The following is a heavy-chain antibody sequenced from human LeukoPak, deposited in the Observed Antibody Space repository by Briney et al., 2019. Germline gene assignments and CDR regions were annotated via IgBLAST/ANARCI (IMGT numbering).Heavy chain of an antibody. J-gene: IGHJ6*03. CDR1: GFSLSTSGVG. CDR2: INHSGST. V-gene: IGHV4-28*02. CDR3: ARLRSGSYYYYYYYMDV. Sequence: ASGPTLVNPTQTLTLTCTFSGFSLSTSGVGVGGIRRPPGKALEWIGEINHSGSTNYNPSLKSRVTISVDTSKNQFSLKLSSVTAADTAVYYCARLRSGSYYYYYYYMDVWGKGTTVTISS. D-gene: IGHD1-26*01.